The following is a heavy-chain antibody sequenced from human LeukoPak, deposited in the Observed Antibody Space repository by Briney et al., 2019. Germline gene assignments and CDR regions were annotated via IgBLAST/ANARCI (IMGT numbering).Heavy chain of an antibody. CDR1: GFTLTTNY. CDR2: IYISGNT. CDR3: ARDHMRGYIFMDV. J-gene: IGHJ6*03. Sequence: GGSLRLSCAASGFTLTTNYMTWVRQAPGKGLEWVSVIYISGNTYYTESVKGRFTISRDNSKNTLYLQMNSLRPEDTAVYYCARDHMRGYIFMDVWGKGTTVTVSS. V-gene: IGHV3-66*03. D-gene: IGHD3-3*01.